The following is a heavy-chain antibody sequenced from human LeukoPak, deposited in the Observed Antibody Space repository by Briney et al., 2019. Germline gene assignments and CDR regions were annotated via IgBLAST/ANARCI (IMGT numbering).Heavy chain of an antibody. Sequence: SETLSLTCTVSGASISSSSYYWGWIRQPPGKGLEWIVNIYYSGSTYYNPSLKSRFTISVDTSKNQFSLNLTSVTAADTAVYYCARAMSIAARLQTLFDYWGQGTLVTVSS. CDR2: IYYSGST. V-gene: IGHV4-39*07. CDR3: ARAMSIAARLQTLFDY. J-gene: IGHJ4*02. D-gene: IGHD6-6*01. CDR1: GASISSSSYY.